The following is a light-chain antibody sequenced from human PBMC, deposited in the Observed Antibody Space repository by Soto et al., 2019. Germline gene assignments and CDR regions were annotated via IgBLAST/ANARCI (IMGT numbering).Light chain of an antibody. J-gene: IGLJ2*01. Sequence: QAVVTQEPSLTVSPGGTVTLTCASSTGAVTSGYYPNWFQQKPGQAPRALIYSTSNKHPWTPARFSGSLLGGKAALTLSGVQPEDEAEYYCLLYYGGAQMVFGGGTQLTV. CDR2: STS. V-gene: IGLV7-43*01. CDR1: TGAVTSGYY. CDR3: LLYYGGAQMV.